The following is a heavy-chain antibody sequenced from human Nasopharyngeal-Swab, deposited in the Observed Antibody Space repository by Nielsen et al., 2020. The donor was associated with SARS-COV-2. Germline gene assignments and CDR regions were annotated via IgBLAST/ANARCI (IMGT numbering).Heavy chain of an antibody. V-gene: IGHV4-31*02. J-gene: IGHJ4*02. CDR3: ARYCSSTSADFDY. D-gene: IGHD2-2*01. Sequence: RQAPVKVLYFIGYIYYSGSTYYNPSLKSRVTISVDTSKNQFSLKLSSVTAADTAVYYCARYCSSTSADFDYWGQGTLVTVSS. CDR2: IYYSGST.